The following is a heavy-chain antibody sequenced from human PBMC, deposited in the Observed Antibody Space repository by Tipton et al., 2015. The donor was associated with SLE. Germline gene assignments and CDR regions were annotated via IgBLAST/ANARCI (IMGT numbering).Heavy chain of an antibody. CDR2: IYTSGST. V-gene: IGHV4-4*07. CDR1: GGSISSYY. J-gene: IGHJ5*02. D-gene: IGHD3-22*01. Sequence: LRLSCTVSGGSISSYYWSWIRQPAGKGLEWIGRIYTSGSTNYNPSLKSRVTMSVDTSKNQFPLKLSSVTAADTAVYYCARDRDDSSGSLFDPWGQGTLVTVSS. CDR3: ARDRDDSSGSLFDP.